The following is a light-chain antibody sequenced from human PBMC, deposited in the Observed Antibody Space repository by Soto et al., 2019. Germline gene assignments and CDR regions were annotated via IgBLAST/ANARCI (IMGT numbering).Light chain of an antibody. V-gene: IGLV2-14*01. Sequence: QSVLTQPASVSGSPGQSITISCTGTSSDVGGYNYVSWYQHHPGKAPKLMIYEVSDRPSGVSIRFSGSKSGNTASLTISGLQAEDEADYYCCSYTTSSTWVFGGGTKLTVL. CDR1: SSDVGGYNY. CDR2: EVS. CDR3: CSYTTSSTWV. J-gene: IGLJ3*02.